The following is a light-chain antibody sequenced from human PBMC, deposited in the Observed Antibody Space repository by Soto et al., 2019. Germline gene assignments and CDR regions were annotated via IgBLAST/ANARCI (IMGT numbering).Light chain of an antibody. J-gene: IGLJ3*02. CDR1: SSDVGGYNY. CDR2: EVN. V-gene: IGLV2-14*01. CDR3: SSFVSSRTVV. Sequence: QSALTQPASVSGSPGQSITISCTGTSSDVGGYNYVSWYQQHPGKAPKLIIFEVNNRPSGVSDRFSGSKSANTASLPISGLQAEDEADYYCSSFVSSRTVVFGGGTKLTVL.